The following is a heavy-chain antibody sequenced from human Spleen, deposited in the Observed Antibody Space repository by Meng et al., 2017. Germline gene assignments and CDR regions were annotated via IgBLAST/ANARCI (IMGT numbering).Heavy chain of an antibody. CDR2: ISYEGSTK. D-gene: IGHD3-22*01. Sequence: GESLKISCAASGFSVSTKYMSWVRQAPGKGLEWVTFISYEGSTKYYADSVKGRFTISRDNSKNTLYLEMNSLRTEDTAVYYCAKQHITMIVVVIRLDYFDYWGQGTLVTVSS. V-gene: IGHV3-30-3*01. CDR1: GFSVSTKY. CDR3: AKQHITMIVVVIRLDYFDY. J-gene: IGHJ4*02.